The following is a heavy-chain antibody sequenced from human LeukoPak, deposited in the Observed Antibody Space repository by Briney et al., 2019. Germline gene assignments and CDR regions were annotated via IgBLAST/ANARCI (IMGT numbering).Heavy chain of an antibody. CDR2: INHSGST. Sequence: SETLSLTCAVYGGSFSGYYWSWIRQPPGKGLGWIGEINHSGSTNYNPSLKSRVTISVDTSKNQFSLKLSSVTAADTAVYYCARDDTAAAGTLFDYWGQGTLVTVSS. J-gene: IGHJ4*02. D-gene: IGHD6-13*01. CDR3: ARDDTAAAGTLFDY. CDR1: GGSFSGYY. V-gene: IGHV4-34*01.